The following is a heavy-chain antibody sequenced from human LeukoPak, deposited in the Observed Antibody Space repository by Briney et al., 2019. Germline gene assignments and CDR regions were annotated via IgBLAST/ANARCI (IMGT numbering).Heavy chain of an antibody. Sequence: GGSLRLSCAASGFTVSSNYISWVRQAPGKGLEWVSVIYSGGSTYYADSVKGRFTISRDNSKNTLYLQMNSLRAEDTAVYYCAKDYARGYSYGYLDYWGQGTLVTVSS. V-gene: IGHV3-66*01. J-gene: IGHJ4*02. CDR3: AKDYARGYSYGYLDY. D-gene: IGHD5-18*01. CDR2: IYSGGST. CDR1: GFTVSSNY.